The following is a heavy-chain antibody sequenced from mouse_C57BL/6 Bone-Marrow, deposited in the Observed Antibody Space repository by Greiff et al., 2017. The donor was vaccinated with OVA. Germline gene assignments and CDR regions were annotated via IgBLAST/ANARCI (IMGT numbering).Heavy chain of an antibody. CDR1: GFTFSDYY. J-gene: IGHJ2*01. V-gene: IGHV5-12*01. Sequence: EVQRVESGGGLVQPGGSLKLSCAASGFTFSDYYMYWVRQTPEKRLEWVAYISNGGGSTYYPDTVKGRFTISRDNAKNTLYLQMSRLKSEDTAMYYCARQDYYGSSSFDYWGQGTTLTVSS. CDR2: ISNGGGST. D-gene: IGHD1-1*01. CDR3: ARQDYYGSSSFDY.